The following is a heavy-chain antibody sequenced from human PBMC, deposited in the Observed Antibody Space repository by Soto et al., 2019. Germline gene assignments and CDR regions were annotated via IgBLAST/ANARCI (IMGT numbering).Heavy chain of an antibody. CDR2: THYSGTA. V-gene: IGHV4-31*03. CDR3: ARVYRTGVIGQYFDN. Sequence: SETLSLTCTVSGGSISSGGYYWSWIRQHPGKGLEWIGYTHYSGTAYYNPSLTSRVSISVDTSKNQFSLVLSSVTAADTAVYYCARVYRTGVIGQYFDNWGQGTRVTVSS. D-gene: IGHD3-16*02. J-gene: IGHJ4*02. CDR1: GGSISSGGYY.